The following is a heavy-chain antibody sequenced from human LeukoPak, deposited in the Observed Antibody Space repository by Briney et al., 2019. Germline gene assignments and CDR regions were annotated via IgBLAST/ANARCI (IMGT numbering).Heavy chain of an antibody. Sequence: GGSLRLSCAASGFTFSSYEMNWVRQAPGKGLEWVSYISSSGSTIYYADSVKGRFTISRDNSKNTLYLQMNSLRAEDTAVYYCAKDRVQLELTDAFDIWGQGTMVTVSS. V-gene: IGHV3-48*03. CDR1: GFTFSSYE. D-gene: IGHD1-1*01. CDR3: AKDRVQLELTDAFDI. CDR2: ISSSGSTI. J-gene: IGHJ3*02.